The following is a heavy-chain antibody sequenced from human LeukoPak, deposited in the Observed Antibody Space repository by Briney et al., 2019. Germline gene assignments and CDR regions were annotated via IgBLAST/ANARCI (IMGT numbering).Heavy chain of an antibody. J-gene: IGHJ4*02. CDR2: INPSGGST. D-gene: IGHD6-19*01. CDR3: ARSSGWTYYFDY. V-gene: IGHV1-46*01. Sequence: ASVTVSCKASGYTFTSYYMHWVRQAPGQGLEWMGIINPSGGSTSYAQKFQGRVTMTRDTSTSTVYMELSSLRSEDTAVYYCARSSGWTYYFDYWGQGTLVTVSS. CDR1: GYTFTSYY.